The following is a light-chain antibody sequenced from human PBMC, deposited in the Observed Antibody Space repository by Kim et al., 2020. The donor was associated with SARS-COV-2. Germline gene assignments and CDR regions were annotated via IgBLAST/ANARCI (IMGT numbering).Light chain of an antibody. Sequence: DIQMAQSPSSLSASVGDRVTITCRARQDIKNYLAWYRQKPGKVPEVLIYAASILQSGVPSRISGSGSGTDFTLTINSLQPEDVATYYCQKYNSAPWTFGQGTKV. J-gene: IGKJ1*01. CDR1: QDIKNY. CDR2: AAS. CDR3: QKYNSAPWT. V-gene: IGKV1-27*01.